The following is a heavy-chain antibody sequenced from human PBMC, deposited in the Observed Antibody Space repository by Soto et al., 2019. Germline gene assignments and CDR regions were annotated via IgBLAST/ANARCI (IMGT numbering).Heavy chain of an antibody. J-gene: IGHJ4*02. D-gene: IGHD3-16*01. Sequence: SETLSLTCTVSGGSISSSSYYWGWIRQPPGKGLEWIGSIYYSGSTYYNPSLKSRVTISVDTSKNQFSLKLSSVTAADTAVYYCARGGGGSYFDYWGQGTLVTVSS. CDR2: IYYSGST. CDR1: GGSISSSSYY. CDR3: ARGGGGSYFDY. V-gene: IGHV4-39*01.